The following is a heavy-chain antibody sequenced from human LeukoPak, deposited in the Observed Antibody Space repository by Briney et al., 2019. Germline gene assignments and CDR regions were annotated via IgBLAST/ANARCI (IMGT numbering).Heavy chain of an antibody. CDR3: ARHWRWLQSFDY. J-gene: IGHJ4*02. Sequence: PSETLSLTCTVSGGSISSSSYYWGWIRQPPGKGLEWIGSIYYSGSTYYNPSLKSRVTISVDTSKNQFSLKLSSVTAADTAVYYCARHWRWLQSFDYWGQGTLVTVSS. D-gene: IGHD5-24*01. CDR1: GGSISSSSYY. V-gene: IGHV4-39*01. CDR2: IYYSGST.